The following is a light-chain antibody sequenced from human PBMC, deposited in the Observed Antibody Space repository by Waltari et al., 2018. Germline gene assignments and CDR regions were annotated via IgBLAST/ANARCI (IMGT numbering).Light chain of an antibody. CDR3: QQYYTIPVT. CDR2: WAS. J-gene: IGKJ1*01. Sequence: DIVMTQSPDSLAVSLGERATINCKSSQSVLYSPNNKNYLAWYQQKPGQPPKMLIYWASTRESWVPDRFSGSGSGTDFTLTISSLQAEDVAVYYCQQYYTIPVTFGQGTKVEIK. CDR1: QSVLYSPNNKNY. V-gene: IGKV4-1*01.